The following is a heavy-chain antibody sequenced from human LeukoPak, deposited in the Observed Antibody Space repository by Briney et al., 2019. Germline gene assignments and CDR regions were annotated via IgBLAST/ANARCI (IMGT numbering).Heavy chain of an antibody. CDR3: AREAAMRWSGIRGAFDI. V-gene: IGHV4-28*03. J-gene: IGHJ3*02. D-gene: IGHD3-3*01. CDR1: GYSISSNNW. CDR2: IYYSGTT. Sequence: SETLSLTCAVSGYSISSNNWWGWIRQLPGKGLEWIGYIYYSGTTYYNPSLKSRVAMSVDTSKKEFSLKLSSVTDVDTAVYYCAREAAMRWSGIRGAFDIWGQGTMVTVSS.